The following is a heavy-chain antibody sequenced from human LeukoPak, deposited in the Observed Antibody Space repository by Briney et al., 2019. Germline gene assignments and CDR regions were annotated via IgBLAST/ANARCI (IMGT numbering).Heavy chain of an antibody. D-gene: IGHD5-18*01. CDR2: IYYSGTT. CDR3: ARLDSYGPGDY. V-gene: IGHV4-39*01. J-gene: IGHJ4*02. Sequence: PSETLSLTCTVSGGSISSRSYSWGWIRQPPGKGLEWIGNIYYSGTTYYNPSLKSRVTISVDTSKNQSSLKLSSVTAADTSVYYCARLDSYGPGDYWGQGTLVTVSS. CDR1: GGSISSRSYS.